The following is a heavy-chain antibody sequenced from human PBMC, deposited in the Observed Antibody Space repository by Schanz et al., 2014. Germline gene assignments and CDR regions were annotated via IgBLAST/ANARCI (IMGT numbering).Heavy chain of an antibody. Sequence: QVQLVQSGDEVKKPGASVKVSCKTSGYTFSDYGITWVRQAPGQGLEWVGWISPYTGNTHYFDNTEGRVAMATDTSTSTAYMELRSLRSDDTAMYYCATMGGYCTATASQILEVLDVWGQGTMVTVSS. CDR2: ISPYTGNT. V-gene: IGHV1-18*01. J-gene: IGHJ3*01. CDR1: GYTFSDYG. CDR3: ATMGGYCTATASQILEVLDV. D-gene: IGHD2-8*02.